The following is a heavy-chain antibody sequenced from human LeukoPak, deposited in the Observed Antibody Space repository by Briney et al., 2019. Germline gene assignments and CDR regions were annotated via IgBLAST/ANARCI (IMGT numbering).Heavy chain of an antibody. D-gene: IGHD2-21*02. Sequence: ASVKVSCKASGYTFPSYGNSWVGQPPGQGLEWMGWISDYNGNTNYAQKLQGRVTMHTDTSTSTAYMELRSVRSDDAAVYYCARACRGDCYDSHWGQGTLVSVSS. CDR3: ARACRGDCYDSH. J-gene: IGHJ4*02. CDR2: ISDYNGNT. V-gene: IGHV1-18*01. CDR1: GYTFPSYG.